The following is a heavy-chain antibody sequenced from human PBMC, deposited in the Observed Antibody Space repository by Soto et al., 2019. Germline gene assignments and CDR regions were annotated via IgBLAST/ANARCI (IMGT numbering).Heavy chain of an antibody. D-gene: IGHD3-22*01. CDR1: GGSFSGYY. Sequence: SETLSLTCAVYGGSFSGYYWSWIRQPPGKGLEWIGEINHSGSTNYNPSLKSRVTISVDTSKNQFSLKLSSVTAADTAVYYCGGFSTITYYYDSSGHTLDYWGQGTLVNVS. V-gene: IGHV4-34*01. CDR3: GGFSTITYYYDSSGHTLDY. J-gene: IGHJ4*02. CDR2: INHSGST.